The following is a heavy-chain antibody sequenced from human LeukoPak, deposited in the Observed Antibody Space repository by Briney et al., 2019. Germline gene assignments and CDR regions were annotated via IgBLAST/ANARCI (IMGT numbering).Heavy chain of an antibody. CDR1: GFTFSSYS. Sequence: GGSLRLSCAASGFTFSSYSMNWVRQAPGKGLEWVAVISYDGSNKYYADSVKGRFTISRDNSKNTLYLQMKTLKAEDTAVYYCARDLHPRLAGFFDYWGQGTLVTVSS. CDR2: ISYDGSNK. CDR3: ARDLHPRLAGFFDY. D-gene: IGHD3-3*02. J-gene: IGHJ4*02. V-gene: IGHV3-30*03.